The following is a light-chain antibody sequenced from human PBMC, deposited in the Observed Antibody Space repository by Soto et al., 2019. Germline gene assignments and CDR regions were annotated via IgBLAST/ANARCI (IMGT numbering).Light chain of an antibody. J-gene: IGKJ1*01. CDR3: QQYNNWPPTWT. V-gene: IGKV3-15*01. CDR2: GAS. CDR1: QSVSSY. Sequence: EIVLTQSPATLSLSQGERATLSCRASQSVSSYLAWYQQKPGQAPRLLIYGASTRATGIPARFSGSGSGTEFTLTISSLQSEDFAVYYCQQYNNWPPTWTFGQGTKVDIK.